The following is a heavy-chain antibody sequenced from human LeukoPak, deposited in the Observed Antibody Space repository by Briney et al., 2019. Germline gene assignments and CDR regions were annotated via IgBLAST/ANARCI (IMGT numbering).Heavy chain of an antibody. Sequence: GGSLTLSCAASGFTFYEYSMHWVRQVPGKGLEWVSLISWDGDRTFYADFVKSRFTISRENSKNSLYLQMDSLTTADAALYFCARPYGGNSYFFDYWGLGTLVTVSS. V-gene: IGHV3-43*01. CDR3: ARPYGGNSYFFDY. CDR2: ISWDGDRT. CDR1: GFTFYEYS. D-gene: IGHD4-23*01. J-gene: IGHJ4*02.